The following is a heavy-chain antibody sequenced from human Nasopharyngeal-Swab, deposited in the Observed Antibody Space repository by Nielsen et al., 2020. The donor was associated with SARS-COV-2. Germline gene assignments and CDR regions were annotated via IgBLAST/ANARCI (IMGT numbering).Heavy chain of an antibody. CDR2: INHSGST. J-gene: IGHJ4*02. CDR1: GGSISSYY. Sequence: SETLSLTCTVSGGSISSYYWSWIRQPPGKGLEWIGEINHSGSTNYNPSLKSRVTISVDTSKNQFSLKLSSVTAADTAVYYCARGETRGYDFWSGYYSERVGFDYWGQGTLVTVSS. CDR3: ARGETRGYDFWSGYYSERVGFDY. D-gene: IGHD3-3*01. V-gene: IGHV4-34*01.